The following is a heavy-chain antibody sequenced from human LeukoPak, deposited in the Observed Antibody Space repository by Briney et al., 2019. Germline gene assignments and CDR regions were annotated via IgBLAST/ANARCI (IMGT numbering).Heavy chain of an antibody. CDR2: IIPIFGTA. CDR3: ARGPSDRIAAAGTGYYYYYYMDV. J-gene: IGHJ6*03. D-gene: IGHD6-13*01. CDR1: GGTFSSYA. Sequence: SVKVSCKASGGTFSSYAISWVRQAPGQGLEWMGGIIPIFGTANYAQTFQGGVTITTHESTSTAYMELSSLRSEDTAVYYCARGPSDRIAAAGTGYYYYYYMDVWGKGTTVTVSS. V-gene: IGHV1-69*05.